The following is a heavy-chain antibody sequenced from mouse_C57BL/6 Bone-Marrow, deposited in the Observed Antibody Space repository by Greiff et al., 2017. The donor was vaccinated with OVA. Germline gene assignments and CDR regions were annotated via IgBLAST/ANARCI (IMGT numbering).Heavy chain of an antibody. CDR2: IRSKSNNYAT. J-gene: IGHJ4*01. CDR3: VRQGSSYDAMDY. CDR1: GFSFNTYA. Sequence: EVKLQESGGGLVQPKGSLKLSCAASGFSFNTYAMNWVRQAPGKGLEWVARIRSKSNNYATYYADSVKDRFTISRDDSESMLYLQMNNLKTEDTAMYYCVRQGSSYDAMDYWGQGTSVTVSS. D-gene: IGHD1-1*01. V-gene: IGHV10-1*01.